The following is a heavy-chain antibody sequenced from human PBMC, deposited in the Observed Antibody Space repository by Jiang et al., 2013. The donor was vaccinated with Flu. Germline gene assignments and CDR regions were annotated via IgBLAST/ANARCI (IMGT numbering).Heavy chain of an antibody. CDR1: GYSFTSYW. J-gene: IGHJ4*02. CDR2: IYPGDSDT. D-gene: IGHD5-24*01. Sequence: GAEVKKPGESLKISCKGSGYSFTSYWIGWVRQMPGKAGVDGIIYPGDSDTRYSPSFQGRVTISADKSISTAYLQWSSLEASDTAMYFCARVRRGDDYNPFDYWGQGTLVTVSS. CDR3: ARVRRGDDYNPFDY. V-gene: IGHV5-51*01.